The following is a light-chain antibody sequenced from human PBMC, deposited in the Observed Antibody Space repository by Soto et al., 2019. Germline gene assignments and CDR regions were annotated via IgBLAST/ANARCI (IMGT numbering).Light chain of an antibody. V-gene: IGKV1-33*01. CDR1: QSISSY. Sequence: DIQMTQSPSSLSASVGYRVTITCRAIQSISSYLNWYQQKPGKAPKLLIYDASNLETGVPSRFSGSGSGTDFTFTISSLQPEDIATYYCQQYDNLPTFGGGTKVDIK. J-gene: IGKJ4*01. CDR3: QQYDNLPT. CDR2: DAS.